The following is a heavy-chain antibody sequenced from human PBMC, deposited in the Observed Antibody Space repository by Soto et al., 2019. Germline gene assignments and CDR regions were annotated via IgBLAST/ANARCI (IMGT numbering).Heavy chain of an antibody. D-gene: IGHD3-22*01. CDR1: GGSIISGGYY. CDR2: IYYSGST. J-gene: IGHJ5*02. V-gene: IGHV4-31*03. Sequence: LSLTCTVSGGSIISGGYYWSWIRQHPGKGLEWIGYIYYSGSTYYNPSLKSRVTISVDTSKNQFSLKLSSVTAADTAVYYCARDLVVKGNNWFDPWGQGTLVTVSS. CDR3: ARDLVVKGNNWFDP.